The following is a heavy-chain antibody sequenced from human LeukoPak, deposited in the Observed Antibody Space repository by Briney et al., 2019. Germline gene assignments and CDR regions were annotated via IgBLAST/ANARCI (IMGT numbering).Heavy chain of an antibody. CDR1: GFSLTTSGVG. V-gene: IGHV2-5*02. Sequence: ESGPTLVKPTQTLTLTCSCSGFSLTTSGVGVGWIRQPPGKALEWLTLIDWDDDVRSSPSLKNRLTITKDTSKNQVVLTMTNMDPGDTGTYYCAHRVRLEWIGADAFDFWGQGTMVTVSS. CDR2: IDWDDDV. D-gene: IGHD3-3*01. CDR3: AHRVRLEWIGADAFDF. J-gene: IGHJ3*01.